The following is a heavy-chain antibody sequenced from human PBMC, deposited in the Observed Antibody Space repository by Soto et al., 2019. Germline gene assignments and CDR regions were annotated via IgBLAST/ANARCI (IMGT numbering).Heavy chain of an antibody. V-gene: IGHV3-23*01. Sequence: GGSLRLSCAASGFTFSSYAMSWVRQAPGKGLEWVSAISGSGGSTYYADSVKGRFTISRDNSKNTLYLQMNSLRAEDTAVYYCAKVQGYSYGLSVFDYWGQGTLVTVSS. CDR3: AKVQGYSYGLSVFDY. CDR1: GFTFSSYA. D-gene: IGHD5-18*01. CDR2: ISGSGGST. J-gene: IGHJ4*02.